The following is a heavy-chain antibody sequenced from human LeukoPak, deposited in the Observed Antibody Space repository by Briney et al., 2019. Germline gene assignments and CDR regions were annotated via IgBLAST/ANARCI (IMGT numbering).Heavy chain of an antibody. Sequence: GGSLRLSCAASGFTFSSYSMNWVRQAPGKGLEWVSSISSSSSYIYYADSVKGRFTISRDNAKNSLYLQMNSLRAADTAVYYCASGRVRDIVVVPAARSAFDIWGQGTMVTVSS. V-gene: IGHV3-21*01. J-gene: IGHJ3*02. CDR1: GFTFSSYS. D-gene: IGHD2-2*01. CDR3: ASGRVRDIVVVPAARSAFDI. CDR2: ISSSSSYI.